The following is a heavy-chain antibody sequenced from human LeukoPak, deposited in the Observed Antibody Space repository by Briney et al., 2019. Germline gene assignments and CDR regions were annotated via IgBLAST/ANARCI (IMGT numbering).Heavy chain of an antibody. J-gene: IGHJ5*02. V-gene: IGHV4-59*01. CDR3: AREGYYYGSGRTQGWFDP. D-gene: IGHD3-10*01. CDR2: IYYSGST. CDR1: GGSISSYY. Sequence: PSETLSLTCTVSGGSISSYYWSWIRQPPGKGLEWIGYIYYSGSTNYNPSLKSRVTISVDTSKNQFSLKLSSVTAADTAVYYCAREGYYYGSGRTQGWFDPWGQGTLVTVSS.